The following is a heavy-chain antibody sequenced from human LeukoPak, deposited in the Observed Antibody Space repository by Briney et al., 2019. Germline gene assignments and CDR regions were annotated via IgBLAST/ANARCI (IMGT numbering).Heavy chain of an antibody. J-gene: IGHJ4*02. CDR3: ARGSERCSSTSCPNKPFDY. CDR1: GYTFTDYY. Sequence: ASVKVSCKASGYTFTDYYMHWVRQAPGQGLEWMGWINPNSGGTKYEQKFRGRVTMTRDTSISTVYMELSRLRFDDTAVYYCARGSERCSSTSCPNKPFDYWGQGTLVTVSS. D-gene: IGHD2-2*01. V-gene: IGHV1-2*02. CDR2: INPNSGGT.